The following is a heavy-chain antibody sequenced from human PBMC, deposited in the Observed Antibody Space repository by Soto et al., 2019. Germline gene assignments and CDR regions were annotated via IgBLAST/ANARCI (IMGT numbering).Heavy chain of an antibody. J-gene: IGHJ6*02. Sequence: EASVKVSRKASGYTFTGYYMHWVRQAPGQGLEWMGWINPNSGVTHYAQKFQSRVTMTRDTSISTAYMELSRLRSDDTAVYYCARDRQLWLPEYYYYGMDVWGQGTTVTVSS. D-gene: IGHD5-18*01. CDR3: ARDRQLWLPEYYYYGMDV. CDR2: INPNSGVT. V-gene: IGHV1-2*02. CDR1: GYTFTGYY.